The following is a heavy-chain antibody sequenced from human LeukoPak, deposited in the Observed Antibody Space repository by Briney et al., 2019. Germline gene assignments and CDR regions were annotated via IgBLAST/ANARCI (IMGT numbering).Heavy chain of an antibody. CDR1: GFIFSSYS. CDR3: ARDVDWAFDY. V-gene: IGHV3-48*02. J-gene: IGHJ4*02. CDR2: IGSSGGTTI. D-gene: IGHD3-9*01. Sequence: PGGSLRLSCAASGFIFSSYSMNWVRQAPGKGLEWVSYIGSSGGTTISYADSVQGRFTISRDNANISLYLQLNSLRDEDTAVYYCARDVDWAFDYWGQGTLVTVSS.